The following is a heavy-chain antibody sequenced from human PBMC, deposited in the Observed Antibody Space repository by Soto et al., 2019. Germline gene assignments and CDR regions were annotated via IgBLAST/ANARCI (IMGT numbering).Heavy chain of an antibody. V-gene: IGHV1-46*04. CDR3: AKEGSVGVTQMRCFDD. Sequence: VSCKASGYSFANYHIHWVRQAPGQGLEWMGIIYPGNGDTDYPQNLRGRVTLTRDTSATTVYMELSSLTSDDTALYYCAKEGSVGVTQMRCFDDWGQGTL. D-gene: IGHD2-21*02. CDR1: GYSFANYH. CDR2: IYPGNGDT. J-gene: IGHJ4*02.